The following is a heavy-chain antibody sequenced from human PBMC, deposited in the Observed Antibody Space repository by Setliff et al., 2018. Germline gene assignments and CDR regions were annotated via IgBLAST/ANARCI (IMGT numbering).Heavy chain of an antibody. CDR3: ARDKGYDSSGYYFYYYYYMDV. CDR1: EYTFTDYA. J-gene: IGHJ6*03. D-gene: IGHD3-22*01. CDR2: INPGNGNT. V-gene: IGHV1-3*01. Sequence: ASVKVSCKASEYTFTDYAMHWVRQAPGQRLEWMGWINPGNGNTKYSQKFQGRVTITRDTSASTAYMELSSLRSEDTAVYYCARDKGYDSSGYYFYYYYYMDVWGKGTTVTVSS.